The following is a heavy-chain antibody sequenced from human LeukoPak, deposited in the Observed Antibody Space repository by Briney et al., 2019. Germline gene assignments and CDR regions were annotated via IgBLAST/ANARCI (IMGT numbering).Heavy chain of an antibody. D-gene: IGHD2-2*01. J-gene: IGHJ4*02. V-gene: IGHV3-7*01. CDR1: GFTFSSYW. Sequence: GGSLRLSCGASGFTFSSYWMSWVRQAPGKGPEWVVNMKQDGSEKNYVDSVKGRFTISRDNARNTVYLQMNSLRAEDTAVYYCAREGVPFARDYWGQGTLVTVSS. CDR3: AREGVPFARDY. CDR2: MKQDGSEK.